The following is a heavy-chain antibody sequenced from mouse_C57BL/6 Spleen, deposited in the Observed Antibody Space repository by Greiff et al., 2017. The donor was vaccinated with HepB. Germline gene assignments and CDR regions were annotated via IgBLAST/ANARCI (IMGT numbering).Heavy chain of an antibody. Sequence: QVQLKQSGPELVKPGASVKISCKASGYSFTSYYIHWVKQRPGQGLEWIGWIYPGSGSTKYNEKFKGKATLTADTSSSTAYMQLRSLTSEDSAVYYCARSGGNYVFDYWGQGTTLTVSS. CDR2: IYPGSGST. J-gene: IGHJ2*01. CDR1: GYSFTSYY. D-gene: IGHD2-1*01. V-gene: IGHV1-66*01. CDR3: ARSGGNYVFDY.